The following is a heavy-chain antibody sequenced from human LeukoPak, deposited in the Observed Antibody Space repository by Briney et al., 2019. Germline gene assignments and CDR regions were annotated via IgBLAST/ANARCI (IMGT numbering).Heavy chain of an antibody. J-gene: IGHJ4*02. V-gene: IGHV3-23*01. CDR2: ISGSGGST. D-gene: IGHD1-26*01. CDR1: GFTFSSYA. Sequence: GGSLRLSCAASGFTFSSYAMSWVGQAPGKGLEWVSAISGSGGSTYYADSVKGRFTISRDNSKNTLYLQMDSLRAEDTAVYYCAKGSGSYYSTFDYWGQGTLVTVSS. CDR3: AKGSGSYYSTFDY.